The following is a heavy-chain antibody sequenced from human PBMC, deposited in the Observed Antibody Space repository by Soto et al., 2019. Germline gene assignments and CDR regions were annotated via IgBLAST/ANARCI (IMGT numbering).Heavy chain of an antibody. V-gene: IGHV4-30-4*01. CDR3: ARGGNYYGMRV. CDR1: GGSISSGDYY. CDR2: IYDSGST. J-gene: IGHJ6*02. Sequence: PSETLSLTCTVSGGSISSGDYYWSWIRQPPGKGLEWIGYIYDSGSTYYNASLKGRVTISLETSKNRFSLKLTSVSAADTAVYYCARGGNYYGMRVWGQGTTVTVPS.